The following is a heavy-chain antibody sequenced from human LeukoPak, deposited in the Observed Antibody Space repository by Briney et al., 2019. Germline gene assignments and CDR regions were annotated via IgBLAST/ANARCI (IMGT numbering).Heavy chain of an antibody. V-gene: IGHV3-33*01. D-gene: IGHD3-22*01. J-gene: IGHJ4*02. CDR1: GFTFSTYG. CDR2: IWYDGSNK. Sequence: GGSLRLSCEASGFTFSTYGMHWVRQAPAKGLEWVAFIWYDGSNKDYADSVKGRFTISRDNSKNTLYLQMNSLRAEDTAVYYCARHYKYDSSGLGGFDYWGQGTLVTVSS. CDR3: ARHYKYDSSGLGGFDY.